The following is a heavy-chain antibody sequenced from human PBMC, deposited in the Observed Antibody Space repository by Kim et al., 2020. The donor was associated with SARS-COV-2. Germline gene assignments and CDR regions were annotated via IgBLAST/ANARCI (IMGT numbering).Heavy chain of an antibody. CDR1: GFTFSNAW. J-gene: IGHJ4*02. D-gene: IGHD6-6*01. Sequence: GGSLRLSCAASGFTFSNAWMTWVRQTPGKGLEWVGRIKTKTDGGTTDYAAPVKGRFTISRDDSKNTLYLQMNSLKTEDTAVYYCTTDQGSSDNDYWGQGTLVTVSS. CDR2: IKTKTDGGTT. CDR3: TTDQGSSDNDY. V-gene: IGHV3-15*01.